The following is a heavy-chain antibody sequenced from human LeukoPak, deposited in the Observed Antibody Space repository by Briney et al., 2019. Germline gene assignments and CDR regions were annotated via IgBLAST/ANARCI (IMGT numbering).Heavy chain of an antibody. Sequence: GGSLRLSCAASGFTFSIYAMHWVRQAPGKGLEWVAVISYDGSNKYYAYFVKGRFTISKDKSKNTLYLHINSPKIEDAAVYYCARGSVGTPPPFDFWGQGTLVTVSS. J-gene: IGHJ4*02. CDR3: ARGSVGTPPPFDF. CDR2: ISYDGSNK. D-gene: IGHD2-15*01. CDR1: GFTFSIYA. V-gene: IGHV3-30-3*01.